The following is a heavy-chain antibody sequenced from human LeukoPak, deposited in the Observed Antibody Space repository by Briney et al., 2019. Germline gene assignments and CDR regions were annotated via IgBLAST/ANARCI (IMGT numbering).Heavy chain of an antibody. Sequence: PSETLSLTYTVSGGSISSSSYYWGWLRQPPGKGLEWIGSIYYTGSTYYNPSLKSRVTISVDTSKNQFSLKLSSVTAADTAVYYCARDRWVSITMVRGVEYWGQGTLVTVSS. CDR2: IYYTGST. CDR1: GGSISSSSYY. D-gene: IGHD3-10*01. J-gene: IGHJ4*02. CDR3: ARDRWVSITMVRGVEY. V-gene: IGHV4-39*07.